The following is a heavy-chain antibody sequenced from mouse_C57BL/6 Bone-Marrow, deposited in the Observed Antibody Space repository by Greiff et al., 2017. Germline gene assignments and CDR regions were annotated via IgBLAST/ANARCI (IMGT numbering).Heavy chain of an antibody. J-gene: IGHJ4*01. V-gene: IGHV14-2*01. CDR1: GFNIKDYY. CDR2: IDPEDGET. CDR3: ARQKIAMDY. Sequence: EVKLVESGAELVKPGASVKLSCTASGFNIKDYYMHWVKQRTEQGLEWIGRIDPEDGETKYAPEFQGKATITADTTSNTAYLQLSSLTSEDTAVYYCARQKIAMDYWGQGTSVTVSS.